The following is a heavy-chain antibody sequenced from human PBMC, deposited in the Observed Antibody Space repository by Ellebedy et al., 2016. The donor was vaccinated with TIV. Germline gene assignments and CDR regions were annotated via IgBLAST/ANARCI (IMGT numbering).Heavy chain of an antibody. Sequence: PGGSLRLSCTASGFTFSTYAMSWVRQAPGKGLEWVSLISGSGGSTYYTDSVKGRFTISRDNSKNTLYLQMNSLRAEDMAVYYCARRGYCSGGSCASVPFDYWGQGTLVTVSS. CDR3: ARRGYCSGGSCASVPFDY. CDR1: GFTFSTYA. CDR2: ISGSGGST. J-gene: IGHJ4*02. V-gene: IGHV3-23*01. D-gene: IGHD2-15*01.